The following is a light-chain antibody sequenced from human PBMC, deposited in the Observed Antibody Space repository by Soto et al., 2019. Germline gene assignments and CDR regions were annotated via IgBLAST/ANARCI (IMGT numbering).Light chain of an antibody. CDR2: NAS. CDR3: QQYGGSPET. V-gene: IGKV3-20*01. J-gene: IGKJ1*01. Sequence: EIVLTQSPVTLSLSPGDRATLSCRASQSLNTIYLAWYQQKPGQAPRLVIYNASRRATGIPDRFSGSGSGTDFTLTSGGLEPEDFATYYCQQYGGSPETFGQGTKVEIK. CDR1: QSLNTIY.